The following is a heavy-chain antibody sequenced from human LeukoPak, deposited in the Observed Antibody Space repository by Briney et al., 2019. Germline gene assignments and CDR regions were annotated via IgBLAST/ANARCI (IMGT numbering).Heavy chain of an antibody. D-gene: IGHD2-15*01. CDR1: GFTFDSYV. Sequence: GGSLRLSCAASGFTFDSYVMKWVRQATGRGLEWVSAVSGSGGTYYADSVKGRFTIFRDNSKNTLYLQMNSLRAEDTAVYYCVRSKGGQYYFDYWGQGTLATVSS. CDR3: VRSKGGQYYFDY. V-gene: IGHV3-23*01. J-gene: IGHJ4*02. CDR2: VSGSGGT.